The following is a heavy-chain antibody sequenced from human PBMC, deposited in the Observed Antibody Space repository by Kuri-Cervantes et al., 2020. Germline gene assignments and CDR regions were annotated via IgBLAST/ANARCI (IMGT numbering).Heavy chain of an antibody. J-gene: IGHJ4*02. D-gene: IGHD4-17*01. CDR2: FDPEDGET. Sequence: ASVKVSCKVSGYTLTELSMHWVRQAPGKGLEWTGGFDPEDGETIYAQKFQGRVTITRDTSASTAYMELSSLRSEDTAVYYCARLTVTNKRTTVDYWGQGTLVTVSS. CDR1: GYTLTELS. V-gene: IGHV1-24*01. CDR3: ARLTVTNKRTTVDY.